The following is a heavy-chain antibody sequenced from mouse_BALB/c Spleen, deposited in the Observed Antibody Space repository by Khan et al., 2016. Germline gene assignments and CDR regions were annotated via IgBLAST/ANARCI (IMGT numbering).Heavy chain of an antibody. CDR3: ARYEGRNMRKTVYLDY. D-gene: IGHD1-1*01. Sequence: QVQLQQSGAELVKPGASVKLSCKASGYTFTEYIIHWVKQRSGQGLEWIGWFYPGSGSIKYNEKFKDHSTFPSAQSSSTVYMELSRLTSEVSAVDFCARYEGRNMRKTVYLDYWGKGTTLTVS. J-gene: IGHJ2*01. V-gene: IGHV1-62-2*01. CDR1: GYTFTEYI. CDR2: FYPGSGSI.